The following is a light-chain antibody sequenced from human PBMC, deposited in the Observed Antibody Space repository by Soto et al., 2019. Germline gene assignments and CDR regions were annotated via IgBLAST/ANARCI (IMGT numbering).Light chain of an antibody. J-gene: IGLJ3*02. CDR2: ANT. V-gene: IGLV1-40*01. CDR3: QSYDNSLSAWV. Sequence: QSVLTQPPSVSGAPGQRVTISCTGSSSNIGAVFDVHWYQQLPGTAPKLLIYANTNRPSGVPDRFSGSKSGTSASLAITGLQAEDEADYYCQSYDNSLSAWVFGGGTKLTGL. CDR1: SSNIGAVFD.